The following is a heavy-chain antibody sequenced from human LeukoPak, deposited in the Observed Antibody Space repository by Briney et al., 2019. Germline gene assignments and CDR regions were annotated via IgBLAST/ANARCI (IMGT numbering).Heavy chain of an antibody. CDR3: ARARLILEWLHPYYYYMDV. D-gene: IGHD3-3*01. CDR1: GGTFSSYA. CDR2: FIPIFGTA. V-gene: IGHV1-69*05. Sequence: ASVKVSCKASGGTFSSYAISWVRQAPGQGGEWMGGFIPIFGTANHAQKFQGRVTITTDESTSTAYMELSSLRSEDTAVYYCARARLILEWLHPYYYYMDVWGKGTTVTVSS. J-gene: IGHJ6*03.